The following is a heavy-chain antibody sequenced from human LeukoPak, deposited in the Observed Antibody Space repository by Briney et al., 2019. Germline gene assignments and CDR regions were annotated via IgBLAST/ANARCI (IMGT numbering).Heavy chain of an antibody. CDR1: GYSFTSYG. V-gene: IGHV1-18*01. J-gene: IGHJ6*02. CDR3: ARVETELNYYYYGMDV. CDR2: ISAYNGNT. Sequence: GASVKVSCKASGYSFTSYGISWVRQAPGQGLEWMGWISAYNGNTNHAQKLQGRVTMTTDTSTSTAYMELRSLRSDDTAVYYCARVETELNYYYYGMDVWGQGTTVTVSS. D-gene: IGHD1-7*01.